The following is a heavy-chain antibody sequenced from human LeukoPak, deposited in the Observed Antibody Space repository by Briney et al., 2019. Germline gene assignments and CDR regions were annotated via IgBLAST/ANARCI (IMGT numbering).Heavy chain of an antibody. J-gene: IGHJ5*02. CDR2: ISGSGGST. CDR1: GFTFSSYA. CDR3: AKADSSSWYDNWFDP. Sequence: GGSLRLSCAAAGFTFSSYAMSWVRQAPGKGLEWVSAISGSGGSTYYADSVKGRFTISRDNSKNTLYLQMNSLRAEDTAVYYCAKADSSSWYDNWFDPWGQGTLVTVSS. V-gene: IGHV3-23*01. D-gene: IGHD6-13*01.